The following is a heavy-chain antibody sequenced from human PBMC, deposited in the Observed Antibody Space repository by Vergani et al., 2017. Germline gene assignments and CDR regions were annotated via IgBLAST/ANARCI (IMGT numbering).Heavy chain of an antibody. V-gene: IGHV1-69*02. CDR3: ARADIVVVPAAITAITVVRGVRATNYYCYYYMDV. CDR1: GGTFSSYT. D-gene: IGHD2-2*01. Sequence: QVQLVQSGAEVKKPGSSVKVSCKASGGTFSSYTISWVRQAPGQGLEWMGRIIPILGIANYAQKFQGRVTITADKSTSTAYMELSILRSEDTAVYYCARADIVVVPAAITAITVVRGVRATNYYCYYYMDVWGKGTTVTVSS. CDR2: IIPILGIA. J-gene: IGHJ6*03.